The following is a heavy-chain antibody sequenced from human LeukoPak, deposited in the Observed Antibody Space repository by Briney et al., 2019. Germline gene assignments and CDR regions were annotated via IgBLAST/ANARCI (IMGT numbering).Heavy chain of an antibody. V-gene: IGHV3-30*18. D-gene: IGHD2-2*01. CDR1: GFTVSSYN. CDR3: AKVAPYCSSTDCYHSPYYGMDV. CDR2: ISKDGSNE. J-gene: IGHJ6*02. Sequence: GGSLRLSCAVSGFTVSSYNMHWVRQAPGKGLEWVTLISKDGSNEYYADSAKGRFTISRDSSKNTLYLQMNSLRVEDTAVYYCAKVAPYCSSTDCYHSPYYGMDVWGQGTTVTVSS.